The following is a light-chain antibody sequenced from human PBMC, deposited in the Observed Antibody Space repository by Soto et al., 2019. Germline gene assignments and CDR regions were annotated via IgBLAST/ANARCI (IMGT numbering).Light chain of an antibody. CDR2: GAS. CDR3: QQYNNWPRT. Sequence: IVMTQSPATLSVSPGERATLSCGASQSVRSSLAWYQQKPDQAPRLLIYGASTRAPGIPARFDGSGSGTEFTLTISSLQSEDFAIYYCQQYNNWPRTFGQGTKVDIK. CDR1: QSVRSS. J-gene: IGKJ1*01. V-gene: IGKV3-15*01.